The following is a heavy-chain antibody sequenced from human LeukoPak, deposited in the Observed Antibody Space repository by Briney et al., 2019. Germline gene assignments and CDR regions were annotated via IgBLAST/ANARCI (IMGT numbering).Heavy chain of an antibody. CDR1: GFTFSSYA. Sequence: GGSLRLSCAASGFTFSSYAMHWVRQAPGKGLEWVAVISYDGSNKYYADSVKGRFTISRDNSKNTLYLQMNSLRAEDTAVYYCARATYGMDVWGQGTTVTVSS. V-gene: IGHV3-30-3*01. CDR3: ARATYGMDV. CDR2: ISYDGSNK. J-gene: IGHJ6*02.